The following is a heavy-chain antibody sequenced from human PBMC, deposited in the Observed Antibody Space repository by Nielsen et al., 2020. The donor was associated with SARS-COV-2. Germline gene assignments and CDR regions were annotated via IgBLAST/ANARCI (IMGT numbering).Heavy chain of an antibody. CDR3: AREEIGYGTTPY. Sequence: ASVKVSCKASGYTFTDYYLHWVRQAPGQGLEWVGWISPYSGDSYYAQNLQDRITMTTDTSTNTAYMELRSLRSDDTAVYYCAREEIGYGTTPYWGQGTPVTVSS. CDR2: ISPYSGDS. CDR1: GYTFTDYY. V-gene: IGHV1-18*04. J-gene: IGHJ4*02. D-gene: IGHD1-14*01.